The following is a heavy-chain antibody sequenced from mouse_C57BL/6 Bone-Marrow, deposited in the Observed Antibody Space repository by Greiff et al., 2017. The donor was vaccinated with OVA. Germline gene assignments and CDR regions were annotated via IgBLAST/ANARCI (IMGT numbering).Heavy chain of an antibody. CDR3: ARCDGYYRFAY. V-gene: IGHV1-69*01. D-gene: IGHD2-3*01. CDR1: GYTFTSYW. J-gene: IGHJ3*01. CDR2: IDPSDSYT. Sequence: QVQLQQPGAELVMPGASVKLSCKASGYTFTSYWMHWVKQRPGQGLEWIGEIDPSDSYTNYNQKFKGKSTLTVDKSSSTAYMQLSSLTSEDSAVYYCARCDGYYRFAYWGQGTLVTVSA.